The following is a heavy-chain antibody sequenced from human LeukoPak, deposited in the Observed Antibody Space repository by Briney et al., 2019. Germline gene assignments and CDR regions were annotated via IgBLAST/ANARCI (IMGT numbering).Heavy chain of an antibody. J-gene: IGHJ5*02. Sequence: ASVKVSCKASGYTFTGYYMHWVRQAPGQGLEWMGWISAYNGNTNYAQKLQGRVTMTTDTSTSTAYMELGSLRSDDTAVYYCARGPGNYYGSGSYYDPWGQGTLVTVSS. CDR3: ARGPGNYYGSGSYYDP. CDR2: ISAYNGNT. D-gene: IGHD3-10*01. CDR1: GYTFTGYY. V-gene: IGHV1-18*04.